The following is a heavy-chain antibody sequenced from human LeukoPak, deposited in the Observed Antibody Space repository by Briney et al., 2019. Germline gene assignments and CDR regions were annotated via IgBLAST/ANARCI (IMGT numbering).Heavy chain of an antibody. D-gene: IGHD6-13*01. Sequence: SETLSLTCTVSDGSISGYYWNWIRQPPGKGLEWIGYMYYSGSTNYNPSLKSRVTMSADTSRNHLPLKLSSVTAADTAVYYCARSLPVTAAGSNWFDPWGQGTLVTVSS. J-gene: IGHJ5*02. CDR3: ARSLPVTAAGSNWFDP. V-gene: IGHV4-59*01. CDR2: MYYSGST. CDR1: DGSISGYY.